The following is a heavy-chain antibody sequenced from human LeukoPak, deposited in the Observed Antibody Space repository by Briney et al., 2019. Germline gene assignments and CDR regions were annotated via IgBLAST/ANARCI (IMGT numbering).Heavy chain of an antibody. Sequence: SVKVSCKASGGTFSSYAISWVRQAPGQGLEWMGGIIPIFGTANYAQKFQGRVTITRDTSASTAYMELSSLRSEDTAVYYCARGDGGYSGHPWGQGTLVTVSS. J-gene: IGHJ4*02. CDR3: ARGDGGYSGHP. V-gene: IGHV1-69*05. D-gene: IGHD5-12*01. CDR1: GGTFSSYA. CDR2: IIPIFGTA.